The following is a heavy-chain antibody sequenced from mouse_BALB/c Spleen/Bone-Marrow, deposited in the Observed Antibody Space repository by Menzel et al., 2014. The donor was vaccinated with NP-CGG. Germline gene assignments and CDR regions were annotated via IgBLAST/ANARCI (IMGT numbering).Heavy chain of an antibody. V-gene: IGHV5-6*01. D-gene: IGHD3-3*01. CDR1: GFTFSSYG. J-gene: IGHJ4*01. CDR3: ARHRDAMDY. CDR2: ISSGGSYT. Sequence: EVMLVESGGDLVKPGGSLKLSCAASGFTFSSYGMSWVRQTPDKRLEWVATISSGGSYTYYPDSVKGRSTISRDNAKNTLYLQMSSLKSEDTAMYYCARHRDAMDYWGQGTSVTVSS.